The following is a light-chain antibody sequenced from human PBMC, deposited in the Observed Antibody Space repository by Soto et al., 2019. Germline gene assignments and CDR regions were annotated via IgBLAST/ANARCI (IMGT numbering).Light chain of an antibody. J-gene: IGKJ1*01. CDR1: QSVSNN. V-gene: IGKV3-15*01. Sequence: ILMTQSPATLSVSPGERATLSCRASQSVSNNLAWYHQKPGQAPRLLIYDASTRATGIPARFSGSGSGTVFTLTISGLQSEDFAVYYCQQYNNWPPWTFGQGTKVEIK. CDR2: DAS. CDR3: QQYNNWPPWT.